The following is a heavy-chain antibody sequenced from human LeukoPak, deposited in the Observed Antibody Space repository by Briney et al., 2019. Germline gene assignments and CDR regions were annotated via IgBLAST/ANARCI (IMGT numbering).Heavy chain of an antibody. D-gene: IGHD5-12*01. Sequence: GGSLRLSCAASGFTFDDYTMHWVRQAPGKGLEWVSLISWDGGSTYYADSVKGRFTISRDNSKNSLYLQMNSLRTEDTALYYCAKPSGYDGAFDIWGQGTMVTVSS. CDR2: ISWDGGST. CDR3: AKPSGYDGAFDI. J-gene: IGHJ3*02. CDR1: GFTFDDYT. V-gene: IGHV3-43*01.